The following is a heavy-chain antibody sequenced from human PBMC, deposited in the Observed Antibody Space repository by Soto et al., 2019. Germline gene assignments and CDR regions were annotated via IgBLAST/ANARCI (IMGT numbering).Heavy chain of an antibody. V-gene: IGHV1-46*01. J-gene: IGHJ4*02. CDR1: GYSFTNNY. CDR2: INPSGAST. Sequence: QVQLVQSGAEVIKPGASVKISCKASGYSFTNNYINWVRQATGQGLEWGGLINPSGASTTYAQNFQGRVTMTWDTSTRTVYMELSSLRSDDTAVYYCARVDGLVKHEDFWSGYYDYWGQGTQVTVSS. D-gene: IGHD3-3*01. CDR3: ARVDGLVKHEDFWSGYYDY.